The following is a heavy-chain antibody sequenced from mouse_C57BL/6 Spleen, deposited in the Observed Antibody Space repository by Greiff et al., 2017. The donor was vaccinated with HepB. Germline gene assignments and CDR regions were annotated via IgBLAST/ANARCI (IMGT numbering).Heavy chain of an antibody. CDR1: GFTFSSYA. V-gene: IGHV5-9-1*02. CDR2: ISSGGDYI. Sequence: EVQVVESGEGLVKPGGSLKLSCAASGFTFSSYAMSWVRQTPEKRLEWVAYISSGGDYIYYADTVKGRFTISRDNARNTLYLQMSSLKSEDTAMYYCTREYYYGSSSWFAYWGQGTLVTVSA. J-gene: IGHJ3*01. D-gene: IGHD1-1*01. CDR3: TREYYYGSSSWFAY.